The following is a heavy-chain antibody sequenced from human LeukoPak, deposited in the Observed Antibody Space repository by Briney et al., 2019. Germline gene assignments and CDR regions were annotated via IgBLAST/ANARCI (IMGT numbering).Heavy chain of an antibody. CDR3: ARVYYPRAFDI. J-gene: IGHJ3*02. D-gene: IGHD1-26*01. CDR1: GGSISSYY. Sequence: SSETLSLTCTVSGGSISSYYWRWIRPPPGKGLEWIGYIYYSGSTNYNPSLKSRVTISVDTSKNQFSLKLSSVTAADTAVYYCARVYYPRAFDIWGQGTMVTVSS. V-gene: IGHV4-59*01. CDR2: IYYSGST.